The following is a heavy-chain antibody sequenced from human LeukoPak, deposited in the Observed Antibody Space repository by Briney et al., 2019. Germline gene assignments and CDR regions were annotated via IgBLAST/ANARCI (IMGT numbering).Heavy chain of an antibody. V-gene: IGHV4-59*05. CDR1: GFTFSSYW. CDR3: AKSGGYGLIDY. J-gene: IGHJ4*01. D-gene: IGHD6-25*01. CDR2: IYSSGST. Sequence: GSLRLSCAASGFTFSSYWMSWVRQAPGKGLEWIGSIYSSGSTYYNSSLKSRVTISIDTSKNQVSLKMSSVTAADTAVYYCAKSGGYGLIDYWGQGTLVTVSS.